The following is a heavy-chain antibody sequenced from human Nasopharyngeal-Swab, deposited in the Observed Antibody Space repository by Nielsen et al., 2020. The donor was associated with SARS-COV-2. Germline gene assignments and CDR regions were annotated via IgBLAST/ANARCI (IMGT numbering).Heavy chain of an antibody. CDR3: ARSRGAGPNYYFDY. Sequence: GESLKISCAVSGFTLSDAWMSWVRQAPGKGLEWVGHIKRNAEGGTPVYAAALKDRITISRDESKNTLFLQMNSLKTEDTAVYYCARSRGAGPNYYFDYWGQGSLVTVSS. V-gene: IGHV3-15*01. CDR1: GFTLSDAW. D-gene: IGHD6-19*01. CDR2: IKRNAEGGTP. J-gene: IGHJ4*02.